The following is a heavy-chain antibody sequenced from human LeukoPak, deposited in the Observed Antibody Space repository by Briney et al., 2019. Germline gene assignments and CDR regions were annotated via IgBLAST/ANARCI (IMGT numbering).Heavy chain of an antibody. CDR3: ARHLSGYDPAFDI. D-gene: IGHD5-12*01. V-gene: IGHV5-51*01. CDR1: GYSFTSYR. J-gene: IGHJ3*02. CDR2: IYPGDSDT. Sequence: GESLKISCKGSGYSFTSYRIGWVRQMPGKGLEWIGIIYPGDSDTRYSPSFQGQVTISADKSISTAYLQWSSLKASDTAMYYCARHLSGYDPAFDIWGQGTMVTVSS.